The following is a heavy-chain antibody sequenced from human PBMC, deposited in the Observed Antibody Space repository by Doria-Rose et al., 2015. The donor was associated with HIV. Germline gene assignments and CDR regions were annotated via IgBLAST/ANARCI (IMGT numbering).Heavy chain of an antibody. J-gene: IGHJ4*02. CDR2: LFSDDER. CDR3: ARIKSSRWYHKYYFDF. Sequence: QEAGPALVKPTETLTLTCTVSGVSLSSPGMGVSWIRQPPGKALEWRAKLFSDDERSYKTSLKSRLTISRCTSKSQVVLTMTDMDPVDTATYYCARIKSSRWYHKYYFDFWGQGTLVIVSA. D-gene: IGHD6-13*01. V-gene: IGHV2-26*01. CDR1: GVSLSSPGMG.